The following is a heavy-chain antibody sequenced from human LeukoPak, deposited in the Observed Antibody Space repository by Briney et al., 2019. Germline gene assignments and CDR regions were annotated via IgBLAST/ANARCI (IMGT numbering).Heavy chain of an antibody. CDR1: GGSFSGYY. CDR3: ARDENQITMVRGPEDTGNWFDP. CDR2: INHSGST. V-gene: IGHV4-34*01. Sequence: SETLSLTCAVYGGSFSGYYWSWIRQPPGKGLEWIGEINHSGSTNYNPSLKSRVTISVDTSKNQFSLKLSSVTAADTAVYYCARDENQITMVRGPEDTGNWFDPWGQGTLVTVSS. D-gene: IGHD3-10*01. J-gene: IGHJ5*02.